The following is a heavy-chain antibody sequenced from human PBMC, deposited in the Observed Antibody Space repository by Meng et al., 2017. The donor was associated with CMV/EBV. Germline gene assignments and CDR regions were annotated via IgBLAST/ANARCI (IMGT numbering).Heavy chain of an antibody. CDR1: GYTVTDYY. D-gene: IGHD6-19*01. CDR2: INPNDDT. V-gene: IGHV1-2*02. Sequence: QVQLVQSGAEVKKPGASVKVSCKASGYTVTDYYIHWVRQAPGQWLEWMGCINPNDDTNYAQNFQGRVTMTRDMSINTVYMELSRLTSDDTAVYYCARSSGWSRFDYWGLGTLVTVSS. J-gene: IGHJ4*02. CDR3: ARSSGWSRFDY.